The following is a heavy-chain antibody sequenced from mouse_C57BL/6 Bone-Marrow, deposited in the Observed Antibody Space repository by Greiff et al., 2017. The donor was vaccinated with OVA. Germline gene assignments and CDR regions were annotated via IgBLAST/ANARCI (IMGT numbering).Heavy chain of an antibody. CDR3: ARREKSDSSGYDWYFDV. CDR2: IYPGSGST. D-gene: IGHD3-2*02. Sequence: QVQLQQPGAELVKPGASVKMSCKASGCTFASYWITWVKQRPGQGLEWIGDIYPGSGSTNYNEKFKSKATLTVDPSSIPAYMQLSSLTSEDSAVYYCARREKSDSSGYDWYFDVWGTGTTVTVSS. CDR1: GCTFASYW. V-gene: IGHV1-55*01. J-gene: IGHJ1*03.